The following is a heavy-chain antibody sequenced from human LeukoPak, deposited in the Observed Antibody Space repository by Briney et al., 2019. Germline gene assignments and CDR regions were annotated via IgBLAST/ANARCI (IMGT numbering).Heavy chain of an antibody. D-gene: IGHD5-12*01. J-gene: IGHJ4*02. Sequence: GGTLRLSCAASGITFSSYGMSWVRQAPGKGLEWVSSISSTGGTTYYADSVKGRFTISRDNSKNTLYLQMNSLRAEDTAVYYCARGPSGYHNTGGQGALVTVSS. CDR1: GITFSSYG. V-gene: IGHV3-23*01. CDR3: ARGPSGYHNT. CDR2: ISSTGGTT.